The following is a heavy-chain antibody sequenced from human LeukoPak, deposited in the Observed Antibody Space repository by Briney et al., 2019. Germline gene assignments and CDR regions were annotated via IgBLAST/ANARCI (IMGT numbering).Heavy chain of an antibody. CDR1: GGSFSGYH. D-gene: IGHD5-24*01. Sequence: SETLSLTCAVYGGSFSGYHWTWIRQSPGKGLEWIGEINHSGSTNYNPSLKSRVTISVDTSKNQFSLKLSSVTGADTAVYYCARRGGYKGFDYWGQGTLVTVSS. CDR3: ARRGGYKGFDY. CDR2: INHSGST. J-gene: IGHJ4*02. V-gene: IGHV4-34*01.